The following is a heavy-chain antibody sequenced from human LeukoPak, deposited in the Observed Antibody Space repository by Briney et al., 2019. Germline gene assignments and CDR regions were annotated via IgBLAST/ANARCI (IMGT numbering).Heavy chain of an antibody. Sequence: SETLSLTCTVSGVSISSYYWSWIRQPPGKGLEWIGYIYYSGSTNYNPSLKSRVTISVDTSKNQFSLKLSSVTAADTAVYYCARVGSGSYVDYWGQGTLVTVSS. CDR2: IYYSGST. D-gene: IGHD1-26*01. V-gene: IGHV4-59*12. J-gene: IGHJ4*02. CDR3: ARVGSGSYVDY. CDR1: GVSISSYY.